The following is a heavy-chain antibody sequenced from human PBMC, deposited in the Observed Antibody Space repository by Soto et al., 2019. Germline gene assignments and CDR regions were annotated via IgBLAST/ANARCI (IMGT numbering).Heavy chain of an antibody. V-gene: IGHV4-4*09. Sequence: SETLSLTCSVSPGSISSHYWSWIRQPPGKGLELIGYIYSSGTTNYNPSLKGRVTISLDTSKTQFSLNLRSVTAADTATYYCARGDGYTTGGFDYWGQGTLVTVSS. J-gene: IGHJ4*02. CDR3: ARGDGYTTGGFDY. CDR1: PGSISSHY. CDR2: IYSSGTT. D-gene: IGHD5-12*01.